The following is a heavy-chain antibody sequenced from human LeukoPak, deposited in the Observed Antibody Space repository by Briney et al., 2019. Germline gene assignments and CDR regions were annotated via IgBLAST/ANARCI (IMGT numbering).Heavy chain of an antibody. CDR1: GGSISSSYYY. CDR2: IYYTRST. V-gene: IGHV4-39*01. D-gene: IGHD3-22*01. J-gene: IGHJ2*01. CDR3: ARGVTMIVVVIHDWYFDL. Sequence: SETLSLTCTVSGGSISSSYYYWGWIRQPPGKGLEWIGSIYYTRSTYYNPSLKSRVTISVDTSKNQFSLKLTSVTAADTAVYYCARGVTMIVVVIHDWYFDLWGRGTLVTVSS.